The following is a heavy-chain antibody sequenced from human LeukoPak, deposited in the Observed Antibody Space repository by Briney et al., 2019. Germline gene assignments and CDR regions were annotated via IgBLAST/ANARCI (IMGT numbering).Heavy chain of an antibody. V-gene: IGHV4-59*12. D-gene: IGHD6-13*01. J-gene: IGHJ4*02. Sequence: SETLSLTCTVSGGSISSYYWSWIRQPPGKGLEWIGYIYYSGRTNYNPSPKSRITISVDTSKNQFSLKLSSVTAADTAVYYCARITGYSSSQLDYWGQGTLVTVSS. CDR1: GGSISSYY. CDR3: ARITGYSSSQLDY. CDR2: IYYSGRT.